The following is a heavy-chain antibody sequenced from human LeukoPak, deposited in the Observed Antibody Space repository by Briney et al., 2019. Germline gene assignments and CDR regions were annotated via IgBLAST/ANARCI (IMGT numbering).Heavy chain of an antibody. CDR2: IKSDGSAT. J-gene: IGHJ4*02. V-gene: IGHV3-74*01. CDR3: SRDSFTAEHRVEIDDY. CDR1: GFTFSSYW. Sequence: GGSLRLSCAASGFTFSSYWMHWVRQAPGKGLVWVSRIKSDGSATSNADSVKGRFTISRDNAKDTLYLQMNSLRAEDTAVYYCSRDSFTAEHRVEIDDYWGQGTLVTVSS. D-gene: IGHD1/OR15-1a*01.